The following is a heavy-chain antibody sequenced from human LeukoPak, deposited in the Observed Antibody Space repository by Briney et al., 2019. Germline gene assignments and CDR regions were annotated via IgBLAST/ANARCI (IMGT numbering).Heavy chain of an antibody. CDR3: ARTIIVDRRLDY. D-gene: IGHD2-15*01. CDR2: ISAYNGNT. V-gene: IGHV1-18*01. J-gene: IGHJ4*02. CDR1: GYTFTSYG. Sequence: ASVKVSCKASGYTFTSYGISWVRQAPGQGLEWMGWISAYNGNTNYAQKLQDRVTMTTDTSTSTAYMELRSLRSDDTAVYYCARTIIVDRRLDYWGQGTLVTVSS.